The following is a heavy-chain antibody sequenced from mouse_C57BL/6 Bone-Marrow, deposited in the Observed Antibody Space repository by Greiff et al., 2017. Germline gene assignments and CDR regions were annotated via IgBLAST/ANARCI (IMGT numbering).Heavy chain of an antibody. D-gene: IGHD2-5*01. Sequence: VQLQQPGAELVKPGASVKMSCKASGYTFTSYWITWVKQRPGQGLEWIGDIYPGSGSTNYNEKFKSKATLTVDTSSSTAYMQLSSLTSEDSAFYYCARHYSNYLYAMDYWGQGTSVTVSS. CDR2: IYPGSGST. CDR1: GYTFTSYW. J-gene: IGHJ4*01. CDR3: ARHYSNYLYAMDY. V-gene: IGHV1-55*01.